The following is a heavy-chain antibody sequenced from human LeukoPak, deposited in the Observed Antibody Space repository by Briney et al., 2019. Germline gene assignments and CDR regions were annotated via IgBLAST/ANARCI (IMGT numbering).Heavy chain of an antibody. CDR1: GFTFSTYT. CDR3: ARVDTVTTSAFDI. CDR2: ISSSSSNI. V-gene: IGHV3-48*01. Sequence: PGGSLRLSCAASGFTFSTYTMNWVRQAPGKGLEWVSYISSSSSNIFYADSVKGRFTISRDNAKNSLYLQMNSLRAEDTAVYYCARVDTVTTSAFDIWGQGTMVTVSS. J-gene: IGHJ3*02. D-gene: IGHD4-17*01.